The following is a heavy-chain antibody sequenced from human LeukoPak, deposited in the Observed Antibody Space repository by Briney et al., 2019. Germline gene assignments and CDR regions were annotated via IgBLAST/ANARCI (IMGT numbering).Heavy chain of an antibody. D-gene: IGHD1-26*01. CDR2: IFYSGNT. V-gene: IGHV4-39*07. CDR1: SGSVSNSHYY. Sequence: SETLSLTCTVSSGSVSNSHYYWAWVRQPPGKGLEWLGSIFYSGNTHYNPSLKSPVTISIDTSKNQFSLKLSSVTAADTAVYYCARAGTEWEFDPWGQGTLVTVSS. J-gene: IGHJ5*02. CDR3: ARAGTEWEFDP.